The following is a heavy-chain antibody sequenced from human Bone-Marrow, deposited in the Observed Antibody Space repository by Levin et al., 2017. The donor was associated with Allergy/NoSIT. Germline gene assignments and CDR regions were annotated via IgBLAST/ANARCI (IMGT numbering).Heavy chain of an antibody. CDR3: ARVGWFGSGDHYFDY. CDR2: INWNGDST. V-gene: IGHV3-20*01. D-gene: IGHD3-10*01. CDR1: GFTFDDYG. Sequence: GGSLRLSCAASGFTFDDYGMSWVRQGPGKGLEWVSTINWNGDSTSYADSVKGRFTISRDNAKNSLYLQMNSLRAEDTALYHCARVGWFGSGDHYFDYWGQGTLVTVSS. J-gene: IGHJ4*02.